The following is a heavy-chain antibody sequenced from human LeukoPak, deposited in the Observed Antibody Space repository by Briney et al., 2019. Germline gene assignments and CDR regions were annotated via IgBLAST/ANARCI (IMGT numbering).Heavy chain of an antibody. Sequence: SETLSLTCAVYGGSFRGYYWSWIRQPPGKGLEWIGEINHSGSTNYDPSLKSRVTISVDTSKNQFSLKLSSVTAADTAVYYCARGPPRYDFWSGYFLIWGQGTLVTVSS. CDR2: INHSGST. D-gene: IGHD3-3*01. J-gene: IGHJ4*02. CDR1: GGSFRGYY. CDR3: ARGPPRYDFWSGYFLI. V-gene: IGHV4-34*01.